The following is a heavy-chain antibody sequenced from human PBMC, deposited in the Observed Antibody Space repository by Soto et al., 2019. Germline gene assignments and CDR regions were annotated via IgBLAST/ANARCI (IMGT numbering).Heavy chain of an antibody. Sequence: SETLSLTCTVSGGSINSYYWSWIRQPPGKGLEWIGYIYYSGSTNYNPSLKSRVTISVDTSKNQFSLKLSSVTAADTAVYYCARGDSYAYFDYWGQGTLVTVSS. D-gene: IGHD5-18*01. CDR3: ARGDSYAYFDY. CDR2: IYYSGST. CDR1: GGSINSYY. V-gene: IGHV4-59*01. J-gene: IGHJ4*02.